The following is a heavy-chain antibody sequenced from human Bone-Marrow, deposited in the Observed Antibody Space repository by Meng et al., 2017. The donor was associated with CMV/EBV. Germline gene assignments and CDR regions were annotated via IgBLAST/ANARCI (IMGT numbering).Heavy chain of an antibody. D-gene: IGHD5-12*01. CDR1: GDSISTYY. J-gene: IGHJ4*02. Sequence: SETLSLTCTVSGDSISTYYWSWIRQPPGKGLEWIGYIYYSGGTDYNPSLKSRVTISVDTSKNQFSLKLSSVTAADTAVYYCARGRGDIVPALNYWGQGTLVTVSS. CDR3: ARGRGDIVPALNY. CDR2: IYYSGGT. V-gene: IGHV4-59*01.